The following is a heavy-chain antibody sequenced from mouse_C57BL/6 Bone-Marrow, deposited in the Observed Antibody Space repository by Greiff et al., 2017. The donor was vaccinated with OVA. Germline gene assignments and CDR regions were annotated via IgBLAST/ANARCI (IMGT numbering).Heavy chain of an antibody. V-gene: IGHV1-19*01. Sequence: VQLQQSGPVLVKPGASVKMSCKASGYTFTDYYMNWVKQSHGKSLEWIGVINPYNGGTSYNQKFKGKATLTVDKSSSTAYMELNSLTSEDSAVYYCAREGIYYDYDGGFAYWGQGTLVTVSA. J-gene: IGHJ3*01. CDR3: AREGIYYDYDGGFAY. CDR2: INPYNGGT. CDR1: GYTFTDYY. D-gene: IGHD2-4*01.